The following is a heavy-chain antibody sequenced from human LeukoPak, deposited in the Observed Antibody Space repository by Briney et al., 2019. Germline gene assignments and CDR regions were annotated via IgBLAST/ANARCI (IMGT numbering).Heavy chain of an antibody. CDR2: IKLDGSEK. Sequence: GGSLRLSCAASVLSFTNYDMNWVRQAPVQGLEWVASIKLDGSEKYYVDSVKGRFTISRDNAKNSLYLQMNSLRAEDTAVYYCAREYRYLIAVAGTNDYWGQGTLVTVSS. V-gene: IGHV3-7*01. CDR3: AREYRYLIAVAGTNDY. J-gene: IGHJ4*02. D-gene: IGHD6-19*01. CDR1: VLSFTNYD.